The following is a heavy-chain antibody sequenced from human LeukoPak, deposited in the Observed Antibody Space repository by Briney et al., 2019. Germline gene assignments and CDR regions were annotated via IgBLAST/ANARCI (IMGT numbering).Heavy chain of an antibody. Sequence: PSETLSLARTVSGGSISSYYWSWIRQPAGKGLEWIGRIYTSGSTNYNPSLKSRVTMSVDTSKNQFSLKLSSVTAADTAVYYCATSYYDSSGYYYVGGQGTLVAVSS. J-gene: IGHJ4*02. CDR3: ATSYYDSSGYYYV. V-gene: IGHV4-4*07. D-gene: IGHD3-22*01. CDR1: GGSISSYY. CDR2: IYTSGST.